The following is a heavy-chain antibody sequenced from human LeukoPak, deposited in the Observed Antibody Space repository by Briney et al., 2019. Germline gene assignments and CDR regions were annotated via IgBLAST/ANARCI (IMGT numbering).Heavy chain of an antibody. J-gene: IGHJ4*02. CDR3: AKVTTYYYDSSGYYH. D-gene: IGHD3-22*01. CDR1: GFTSSSYA. Sequence: GGSLRLSCAASGFTSSSYAMSWVRQAPGKGLEWVSAISGSGGSTYYADSVKGRFTISRDNSKNTLYLQMNSLRAEDTAVYYCAKVTTYYYDSSGYYHRGQGTLVTVSS. V-gene: IGHV3-23*01. CDR2: ISGSGGST.